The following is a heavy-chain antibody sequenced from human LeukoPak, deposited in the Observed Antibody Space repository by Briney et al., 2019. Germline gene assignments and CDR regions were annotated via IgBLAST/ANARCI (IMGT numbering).Heavy chain of an antibody. D-gene: IGHD3-3*02. CDR3: AKDSNPDGYYYGMDV. Sequence: GGSLRLSCAASGFTFSSYAMSWVRQAPGKGLEWVSAISGSGGSTYYADSVKGRFTISRDNSKNTLYLQMNSLRAEDTAVYYCAKDSNPDGYYYGMDVWGQGTTVTVSS. CDR2: ISGSGGST. J-gene: IGHJ6*02. CDR1: GFTFSSYA. V-gene: IGHV3-23*01.